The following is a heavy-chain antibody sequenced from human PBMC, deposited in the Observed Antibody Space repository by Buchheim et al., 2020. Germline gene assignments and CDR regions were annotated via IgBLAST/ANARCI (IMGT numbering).Heavy chain of an antibody. Sequence: QVQLVQSGAEVKKPGSSVRVSCKASGGTFYYAISWVRQAPGQGLEWMGGITPLSGTANYAKKFQGRLTITADESTSTGYMELSSLRAEDTAVYYCARDPIAAADHYYYYYGMDVWGQGTT. V-gene: IGHV1-69*01. CDR1: GGTFYYA. CDR3: ARDPIAAADHYYYYYGMDV. J-gene: IGHJ6*02. CDR2: ITPLSGTA. D-gene: IGHD6-13*01.